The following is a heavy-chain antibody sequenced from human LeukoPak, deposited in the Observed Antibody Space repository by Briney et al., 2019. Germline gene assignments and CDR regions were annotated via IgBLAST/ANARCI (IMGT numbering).Heavy chain of an antibody. CDR3: ARDSALPTWYYYGSGSFLDDY. Sequence: GRSLRLSCAASGFTFSSYAMHGVRQAAGKGLEWVAVISYDGSNKYYADSVKGRFTISRDNSKNTLYLQMNSLRAEDTAVYYCARDSALPTWYYYGSGSFLDDYWGQGTLVTVSS. CDR1: GFTFSSYA. CDR2: ISYDGSNK. D-gene: IGHD3-10*01. V-gene: IGHV3-30*04. J-gene: IGHJ4*02.